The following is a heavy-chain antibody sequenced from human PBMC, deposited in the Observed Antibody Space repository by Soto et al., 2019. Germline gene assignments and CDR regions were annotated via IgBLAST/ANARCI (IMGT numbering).Heavy chain of an antibody. J-gene: IGHJ5*01. CDR3: ARGYCSGGSCYSGGWFDS. CDR2: INWNGGRT. CDR1: GFTFDDYG. D-gene: IGHD2-15*01. Sequence: EVQLVESGGGVVRPGGSLRLSCAASGFTFDDYGMSWVRQAPGKGLEWVAGINWNGGRTGYGDSVKGRFTISRDNAKNSLYLQINSLRAEDTALYQCARGYCSGGSCYSGGWFDSWGQGTLVTVSS. V-gene: IGHV3-20*01.